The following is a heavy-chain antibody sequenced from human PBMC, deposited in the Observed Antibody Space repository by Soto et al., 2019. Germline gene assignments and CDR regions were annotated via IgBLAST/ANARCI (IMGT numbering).Heavy chain of an antibody. CDR2: FRAGGDDGTT. CDR3: STKVNSGSGSQYFDY. J-gene: IGHJ4*02. Sequence: PGGSLRLSCVASGFTFSSYSMSWVRQAPGKGLEWVSGFRAGGDDGTTYYADSVKGRFTISRDNSNNTLFLQMNSLRAEDTAIYYCSTKVNSGSGSQYFDYFGQGTLVTVSS. CDR1: GFTFSSYS. D-gene: IGHD3-10*01. V-gene: IGHV3-23*01.